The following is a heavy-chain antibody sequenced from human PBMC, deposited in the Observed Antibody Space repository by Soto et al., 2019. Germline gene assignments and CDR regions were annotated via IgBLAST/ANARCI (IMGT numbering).Heavy chain of an antibody. D-gene: IGHD3-10*01. V-gene: IGHV4-30-4*01. J-gene: IGHJ5*02. Sequence: SETLSLTSTVSGDSISSGNHYWRWIRQPPGKGLAWIGYIFYSGTAYYNPSLKSRLTISVDTSKNQFYLKLSSVTAADTAVYYCARTDYGTAYFDPWGQGSLVTVSS. CDR3: ARTDYGTAYFDP. CDR2: IFYSGTA. CDR1: GDSISSGNHY.